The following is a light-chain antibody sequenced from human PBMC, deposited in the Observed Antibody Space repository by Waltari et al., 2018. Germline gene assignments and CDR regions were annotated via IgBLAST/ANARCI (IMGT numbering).Light chain of an antibody. J-gene: IGLJ3*02. CDR3: AGWDDSLNGPV. CDR1: LSNIVSNT. V-gene: IGLV1-44*01. Sequence: QSVLTQPPSASGPPGPRVTISCSGSLSNIVSNTVNWYRQLPGTAPKLLIYGDNQRPSGVPDRFSGSKSGTSASLAISGLQSADEADYYCAGWDDSLNGPVFGGGTKLTVL. CDR2: GDN.